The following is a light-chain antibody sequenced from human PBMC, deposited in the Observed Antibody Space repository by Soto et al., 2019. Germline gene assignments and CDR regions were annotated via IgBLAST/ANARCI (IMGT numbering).Light chain of an antibody. CDR3: QQYGSSPPRT. J-gene: IGKJ1*01. V-gene: IGKV3-20*01. CDR1: QSVSSSY. CDR2: GAS. Sequence: EIVLTQSPATLSLSPGERATLSCRASQSVSSSYLAWYQQKPGQAPRLLIYGASSRATGIPDRFSGSGSGTDFTLSIRRLEPEDFAVYYCQQYGSSPPRTFGQGTKGDIK.